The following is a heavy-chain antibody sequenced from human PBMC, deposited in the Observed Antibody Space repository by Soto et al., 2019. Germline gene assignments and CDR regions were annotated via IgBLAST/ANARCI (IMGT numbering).Heavy chain of an antibody. D-gene: IGHD2-2*01. CDR2: INHSGST. CDR3: ARGYCSSTSCYYYFDY. J-gene: IGHJ4*02. V-gene: IGHV4-34*01. Sequence: SETLSLTCAVYGGSFSGYYWSWIRQPPGKWLEWIGEINHSGSTNYNPSLKSRVTISVDTSKNQFSLKLSFVTAADTAVYYCARGYCSSTSCYYYFDYWGQGTLVTVSS. CDR1: GGSFSGYY.